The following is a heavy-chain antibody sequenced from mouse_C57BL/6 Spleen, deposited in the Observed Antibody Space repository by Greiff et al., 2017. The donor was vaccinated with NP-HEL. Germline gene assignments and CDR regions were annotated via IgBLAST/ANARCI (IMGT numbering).Heavy chain of an antibody. V-gene: IGHV1-69*01. CDR1: GYTFTSYW. CDR3: ARSGLLRTPFAY. CDR2: IDPSDSYT. D-gene: IGHD2-3*01. Sequence: QVQLKESGAELVMPGASVKLSCKASGYTFTSYWMHWVKQRPGQGLEWIGEIDPSDSYTNYNQEFKGKSTLTVDKSSSTAYMQLSSLTSEDSAVYYCARSGLLRTPFAYWGQGTLVTVSA. J-gene: IGHJ3*01.